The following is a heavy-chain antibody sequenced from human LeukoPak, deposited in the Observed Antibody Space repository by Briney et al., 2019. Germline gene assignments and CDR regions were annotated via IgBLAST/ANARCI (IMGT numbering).Heavy chain of an antibody. CDR3: AKDRIAAAVDTGAFDI. V-gene: IGHV3-43*02. CDR2: ISGDGGST. J-gene: IGHJ3*02. Sequence: GGSLRLSCAASGFTFDDYAMHWVRQAPGEGLEWVSLISGDGGSTYYADSVKGRFTISRDNSKTSLYLQMNSLRTEDTALYYCAKDRIAAAVDTGAFDIWGQGTMVTVSS. CDR1: GFTFDDYA. D-gene: IGHD6-13*01.